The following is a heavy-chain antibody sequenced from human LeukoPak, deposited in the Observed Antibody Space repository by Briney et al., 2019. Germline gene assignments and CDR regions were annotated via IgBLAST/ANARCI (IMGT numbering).Heavy chain of an antibody. D-gene: IGHD5-18*01. CDR3: ARVGRRGYSYGDLDY. Sequence: SVKVSCKASGGTFSSYAISWVRQAPGQGLERMGGIIPIFGTANYAQKFQGRVTITADESTSTAYMELSSLRSEDTAVYYCARVGRRGYSYGDLDYWGQGTLVTVSS. J-gene: IGHJ4*02. V-gene: IGHV1-69*13. CDR1: GGTFSSYA. CDR2: IIPIFGTA.